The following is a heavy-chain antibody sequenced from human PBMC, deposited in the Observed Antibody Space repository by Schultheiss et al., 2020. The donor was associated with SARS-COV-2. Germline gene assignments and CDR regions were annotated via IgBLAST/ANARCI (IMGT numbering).Heavy chain of an antibody. CDR3: ARDDGDYPEYNWFDP. CDR2: INHSGST. V-gene: IGHV4-34*01. J-gene: IGHJ5*02. Sequence: GSLRLSCAVYGGSFSGYYWSWIRQPPGKGLEWIGEINHSGSTNYNPSLKSRVTISVDTSKNQFSLKLSSVTAADTAVYYCARDDGDYPEYNWFDPWGQGTLVTVSS. D-gene: IGHD4-17*01. CDR1: GGSFSGYY.